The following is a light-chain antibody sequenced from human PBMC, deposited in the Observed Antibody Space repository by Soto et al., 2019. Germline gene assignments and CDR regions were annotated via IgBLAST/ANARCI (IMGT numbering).Light chain of an antibody. J-gene: IGKJ5*01. CDR3: QQLHEYPIT. Sequence: EIVMTQSPGTLSLSPGERATLSCRASQSVSSSYVAWYQQKPGQAPRLLIYAASSRATGIPDRFSGSGSGTDFTLTISSLQPEDFATYYCQQLHEYPITFGQGTRLEIK. V-gene: IGKV3-20*01. CDR1: QSVSSSY. CDR2: AAS.